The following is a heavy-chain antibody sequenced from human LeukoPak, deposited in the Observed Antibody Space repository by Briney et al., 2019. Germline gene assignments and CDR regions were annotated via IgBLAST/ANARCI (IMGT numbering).Heavy chain of an antibody. CDR3: ARRLRLKNPGGDAFDI. J-gene: IGHJ3*02. Sequence: PSETLSLTCSVSGGSINNYYWNWIRQPPGKGLEWIGYIYYSGSTRYNPSLQSRVTMLIGTSKTQFSLKLDSVTAADTAVYYCARRLRLKNPGGDAFDIWGQGTVVTVSS. CDR1: GGSINNYY. V-gene: IGHV4-59*08. D-gene: IGHD5/OR15-5a*01. CDR2: IYYSGST.